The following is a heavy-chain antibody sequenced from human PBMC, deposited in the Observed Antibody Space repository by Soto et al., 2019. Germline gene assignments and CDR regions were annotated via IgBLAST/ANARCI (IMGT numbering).Heavy chain of an antibody. CDR2: INGDGSST. CDR3: ARAQLLPDDAFDA. V-gene: IGHV3-74*01. Sequence: QLVESGGGLVQPGGSLRLSCAASGFTFSNFWMHWVRQAPGKGPVWVSRINGDGSSTSHADSVKGRFTISRDNAENTLFLQMSCLRAEDTAVYYCARAQLLPDDAFDAWGRGTVVTVSS. D-gene: IGHD2-2*01. J-gene: IGHJ3*01. CDR1: GFTFSNFW.